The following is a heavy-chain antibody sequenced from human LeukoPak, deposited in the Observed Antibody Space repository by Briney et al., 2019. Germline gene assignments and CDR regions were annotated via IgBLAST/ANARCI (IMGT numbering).Heavy chain of an antibody. CDR3: ARGRGMDV. CDR1: GFTFSGNW. Sequence: GGSLRLSCAASGFTFSGNWMTWARQAPGKGLEWVANIKQDGSENYYLDSVKGRFTISRDNAKNSLYLQMNSLRAEDTAVYYCARGRGMDVWGKGTTVTVSS. CDR2: IKQDGSEN. J-gene: IGHJ6*04. V-gene: IGHV3-7*01.